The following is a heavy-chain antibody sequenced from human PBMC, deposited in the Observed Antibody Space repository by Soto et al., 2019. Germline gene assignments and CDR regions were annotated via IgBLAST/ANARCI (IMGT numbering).Heavy chain of an antibody. J-gene: IGHJ5*02. V-gene: IGHV4-61*01. D-gene: IGHD4-4*01. Sequence: SETLSLTCTVSGGSVSSGNYYWSWIRQPPGKGLEWIGYVYYTGSTKYNPSLKTRVTISIDASKNQFSLKLSSVTAADTAVYYCARDQGYSHYPFDPWGQGTLVTVSS. CDR3: ARDQGYSHYPFDP. CDR1: GGSVSSGNYY. CDR2: VYYTGST.